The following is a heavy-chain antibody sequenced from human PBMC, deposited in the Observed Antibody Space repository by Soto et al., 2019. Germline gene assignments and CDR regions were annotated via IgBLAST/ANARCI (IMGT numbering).Heavy chain of an antibody. D-gene: IGHD2-8*01. CDR1: AFTFSDYY. V-gene: IGHV3-11*01. CDR3: ARDLRVDCSNGVCSKGYFDY. Sequence: QVQLVESGGGLVKPGGSLRLSCAASAFTFSDYYMSWIRQAPGKGLEWVSYISSGGSSIYYADSVKGRFTISRDNAQNSLYLQMNSLRADDTAVYYCARDLRVDCSNGVCSKGYFDYWGQGTLVTVSS. J-gene: IGHJ4*02. CDR2: ISSGGSSI.